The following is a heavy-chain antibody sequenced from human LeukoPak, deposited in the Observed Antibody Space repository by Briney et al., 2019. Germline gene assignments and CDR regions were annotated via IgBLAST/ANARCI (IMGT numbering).Heavy chain of an antibody. D-gene: IGHD6-19*01. CDR2: INEHGSGK. CDR1: GFTFSNSW. CDR3: AKSYSGWYVEY. V-gene: IGHV3-7*01. Sequence: GGSLRLSCAASGFTFSNSWMSWVRQAPGKGLEWVANINEHGSGKYYVDSVKGRFTISSDDAKNSVYLQLNSLRAEDTAVYYCAKSYSGWYVEYWXXXTLVTVSX. J-gene: IGHJ4*01.